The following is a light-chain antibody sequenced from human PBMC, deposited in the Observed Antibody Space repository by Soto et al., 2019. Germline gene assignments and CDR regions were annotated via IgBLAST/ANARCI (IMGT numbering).Light chain of an antibody. J-gene: IGLJ3*02. V-gene: IGLV1-40*01. CDR3: QSYDSSLSGWV. CDR1: SSNIGAGYD. Sequence: QSVLTQPPSVSGAPGQRVTISCTGSSSNIGAGYDVHWYQQLPGTAPKLLISGNSNRPSGVPDRISGSKSGTSASLAITGLQAEDEADYYCQSYDSSLSGWVFGGGTKVTVL. CDR2: GNS.